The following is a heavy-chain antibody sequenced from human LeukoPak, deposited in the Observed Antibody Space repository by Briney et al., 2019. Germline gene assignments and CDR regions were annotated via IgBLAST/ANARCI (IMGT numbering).Heavy chain of an antibody. D-gene: IGHD3-10*01. V-gene: IGHV4-59*01. CDR2: IYYSGST. J-gene: IGHJ4*02. CDR3: AREGSGSYYYPFDY. CDR1: GGSISSYY. Sequence: SETLSLTCTVSGGSISSYYWSWIRQPPGKGLEWIGYIYYSGSTNYNPSLKSRVTISVDTSKSQFSLKLTSVTAADTAVYYCAREGSGSYYYPFDYWGRGTLVTVSS.